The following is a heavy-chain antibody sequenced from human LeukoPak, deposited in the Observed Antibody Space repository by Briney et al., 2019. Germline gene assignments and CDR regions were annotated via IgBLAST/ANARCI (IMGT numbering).Heavy chain of an antibody. CDR2: ISGTISYI. Sequence: GGSLRLSCAASGFTFSSYSMNWVRQAPGKGLEWVSFISGTISYIYYADSGKGRFTISRDNAKNSLYLQMNSLRAEDTAVYYCARDSGNYLDAFDIWGQGTMVTVSS. V-gene: IGHV3-21*01. D-gene: IGHD1-7*01. CDR3: ARDSGNYLDAFDI. J-gene: IGHJ3*02. CDR1: GFTFSSYS.